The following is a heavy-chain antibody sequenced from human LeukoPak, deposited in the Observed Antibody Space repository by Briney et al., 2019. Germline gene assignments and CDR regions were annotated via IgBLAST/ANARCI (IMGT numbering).Heavy chain of an antibody. V-gene: IGHV4-4*07. Sequence: PSETLSLTCTVSGGSISGYYWNWIRQPAGKELEWIGRVYTSGTTNYSPSLKSRITMSVDTSKNQFSLRLISVTAADTAVYYCARSTGWSSDLFDYWGQGALVTVSS. CDR3: ARSTGWSSDLFDY. CDR2: VYTSGTT. D-gene: IGHD6-19*01. J-gene: IGHJ4*02. CDR1: GGSISGYY.